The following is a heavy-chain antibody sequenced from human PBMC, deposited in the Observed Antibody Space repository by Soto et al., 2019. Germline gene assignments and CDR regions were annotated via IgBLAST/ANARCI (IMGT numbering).Heavy chain of an antibody. V-gene: IGHV3-49*04. J-gene: IGHJ6*02. CDR3: TRVKIVVVPAAITGTYYDFWSGSQVTYYYYYGMDV. Sequence: EVQLVESGGGLVQPGRSLRLSCTASGFTFGDYAMSWVRQAPGKGLEWVGFIRSKAYGGTTEYAASVKGRFTISRDDSKSIAYLQMNSLKTEDTAVYYCTRVKIVVVPAAITGTYYDFWSGSQVTYYYYYGMDVWGQGTTVTVSS. CDR1: GFTFGDYA. CDR2: IRSKAYGGTT. D-gene: IGHD2-2*01.